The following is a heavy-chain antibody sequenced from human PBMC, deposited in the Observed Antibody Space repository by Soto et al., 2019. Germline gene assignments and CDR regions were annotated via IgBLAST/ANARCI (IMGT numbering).Heavy chain of an antibody. CDR2: ISYDGSNK. Sequence: QVQLVESGGGVVQPGRSLRLSCAASGFTFSSYGKHWVRQAPGKGLEWVAVISYDGSNKYYADSVKGRFTISRDNSKNTLYLQMNSLRAEDTAVYYCAKDRTHFDYWGQGTLVTVSS. CDR1: GFTFSSYG. V-gene: IGHV3-30*18. CDR3: AKDRTHFDY. J-gene: IGHJ4*02.